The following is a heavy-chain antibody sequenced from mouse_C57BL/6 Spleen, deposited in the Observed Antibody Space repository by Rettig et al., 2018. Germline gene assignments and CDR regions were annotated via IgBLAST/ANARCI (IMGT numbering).Heavy chain of an antibody. CDR3: ARGAY. Sequence: QIYPGDGDTNYNGKFKGKATLTADKSSSTAYMQLSSLTSEDSAVYFCARGAYWGQGTLVTVSA. CDR2: IYPGDGDT. V-gene: IGHV1-80*01. J-gene: IGHJ3*01.